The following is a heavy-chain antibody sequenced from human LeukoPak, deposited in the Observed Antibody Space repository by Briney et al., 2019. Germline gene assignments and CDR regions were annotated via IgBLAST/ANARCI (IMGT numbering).Heavy chain of an antibody. CDR3: ASVGYSSSSGLDP. V-gene: IGHV3-21*01. Sequence: PGGSLRLSCAASGFTFSSYSMNWVRQAPGKGLEWVSSISSSSSYICYADSVKGRFTISRDNAKNSLYLQMNSLRAEDTAVYYCASVGYSSSSGLDPWGQGTLVTVSS. CDR1: GFTFSSYS. J-gene: IGHJ5*02. D-gene: IGHD6-13*01. CDR2: ISSSSSYI.